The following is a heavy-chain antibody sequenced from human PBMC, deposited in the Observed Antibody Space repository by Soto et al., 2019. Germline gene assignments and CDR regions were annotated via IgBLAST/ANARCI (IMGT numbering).Heavy chain of an antibody. V-gene: IGHV3-21*01. CDR3: AREGINNYNEYYFDS. D-gene: IGHD4-4*01. CDR2: ISGSGNYA. J-gene: IGHJ4*02. Sequence: GGSLRLSCAASGFTFSTYSMNWVRQAPGKGLEWVSSISGSGNYAHYADFLRGRFTISRDNAKTSLYLQMNSLRAEDTAVYYCAREGINNYNEYYFDSWGQGTVVTVSS. CDR1: GFTFSTYS.